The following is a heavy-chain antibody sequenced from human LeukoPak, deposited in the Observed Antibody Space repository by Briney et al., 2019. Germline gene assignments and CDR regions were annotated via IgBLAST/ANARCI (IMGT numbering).Heavy chain of an antibody. D-gene: IGHD6-6*01. CDR3: AGTSIAASPFDY. Sequence: SVNVSTKASRGTLSSNGISWVRQAPGQGLEWMGRIIPIFGTANYAQKFQGRVTITTDESTSTAYMELSSLRSEDTAVYYCAGTSIAASPFDYWGQGTLVTVSS. V-gene: IGHV1-69*05. J-gene: IGHJ4*02. CDR2: IIPIFGTA. CDR1: RGTLSSNG.